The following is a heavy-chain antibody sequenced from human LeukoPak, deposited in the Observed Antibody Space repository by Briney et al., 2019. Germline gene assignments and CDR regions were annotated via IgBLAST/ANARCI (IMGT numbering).Heavy chain of an antibody. J-gene: IGHJ4*02. V-gene: IGHV4-34*01. CDR2: INHSGST. CDR1: GGSFSGYY. Sequence: PSETLSLTCAVYGGSFSGYYWSWIRQPPGKGLGWGGEINHSGSTNYNPSLKSRVTISVDTSKNQFSLKLSSVTAADTAVYYCAKSTWPDSSGYEPRAIDYWGQGTLVSVSS. CDR3: AKSTWPDSSGYEPRAIDY. D-gene: IGHD3-22*01.